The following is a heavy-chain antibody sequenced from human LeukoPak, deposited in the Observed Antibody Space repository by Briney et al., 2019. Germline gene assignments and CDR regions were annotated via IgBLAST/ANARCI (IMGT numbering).Heavy chain of an antibody. CDR1: GFTFSTYT. D-gene: IGHD6-19*01. J-gene: IGHJ4*02. CDR3: ARGGVFSSGWYVDY. V-gene: IGHV3-21*01. Sequence: GGSLRLSCAASGFTFSTYTMNWVRQAPGKGLEWVSSISSSSSYIYYADSVKGRFTISRDNAKNSLYLQMNSLRAKDTAVYYCARGGVFSSGWYVDYWGQGTLVSVSS. CDR2: ISSSSSYI.